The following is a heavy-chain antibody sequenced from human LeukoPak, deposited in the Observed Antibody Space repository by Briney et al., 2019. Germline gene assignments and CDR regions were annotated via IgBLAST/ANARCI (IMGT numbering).Heavy chain of an antibody. CDR1: GFTFSSYW. J-gene: IGHJ4*02. D-gene: IGHD4-17*01. CDR2: INSDGGST. V-gene: IGHV3-74*01. CDR3: ARSPYGGYGDN. Sequence: GGSLRLSCAASGFTFSSYWMHWVRQPPGKGLGWVSRINSDGGSTTYADSVKGRFTISRDNARNTLYLQMNSLRAEDTAVYYCARSPYGGYGDNWGQGTLVTVSS.